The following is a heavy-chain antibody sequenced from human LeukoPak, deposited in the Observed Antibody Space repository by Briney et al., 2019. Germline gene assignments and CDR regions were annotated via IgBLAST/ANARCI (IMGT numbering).Heavy chain of an antibody. J-gene: IGHJ4*02. V-gene: IGHV5-10-1*01. CDR1: GYSFTSYW. CDR3: ARRVAVAGYYFDY. CDR2: IDPSDSYT. Sequence: GESLRISCQGSGYSFTSYWISWVRQMAGKGLEWMGRIDPSDSYTNYSPSFQGHVTISADKSISTAYLQWGSLKASDTAMYYCARRVAVAGYYFDYWGQGTLVAVSS. D-gene: IGHD6-19*01.